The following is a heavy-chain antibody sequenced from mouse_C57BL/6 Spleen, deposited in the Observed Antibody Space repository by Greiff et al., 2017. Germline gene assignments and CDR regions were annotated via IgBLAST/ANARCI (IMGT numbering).Heavy chain of an antibody. CDR2: INYDGSST. Sequence: DVKLVESEGGLVQPGSSMKLSCTASGFTFSDYYMAWVRQVPEKGLEWVANINYDGSSTYYLDSLKSRFIISRDNAKNILYLQMSSLKSEDTATYYCARLYGSSPAWFAYWGQGTLVTVSA. CDR1: GFTFSDYY. J-gene: IGHJ3*01. CDR3: ARLYGSSPAWFAY. D-gene: IGHD1-1*01. V-gene: IGHV5-16*01.